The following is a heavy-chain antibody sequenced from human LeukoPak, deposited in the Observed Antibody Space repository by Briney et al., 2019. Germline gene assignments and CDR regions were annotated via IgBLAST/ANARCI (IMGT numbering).Heavy chain of an antibody. J-gene: IGHJ4*02. V-gene: IGHV4-59*01. Sequence: SETLSLTCTVSGGSISAYYWSWIRQSPGKELEWIGYIHYSGSTNYNPSLKSRVTISVDTSKNRFSLKLSSVTTADTAVYYCARSGGYSSPLNYWGQGTLVTVSS. D-gene: IGHD6-19*01. CDR2: IHYSGST. CDR3: ARSGGYSSPLNY. CDR1: GGSISAYY.